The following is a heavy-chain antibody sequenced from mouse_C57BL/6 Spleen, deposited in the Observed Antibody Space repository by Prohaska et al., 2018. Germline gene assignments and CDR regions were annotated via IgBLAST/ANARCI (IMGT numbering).Heavy chain of an antibody. J-gene: IGHJ2*01. D-gene: IGHD1-1*01. CDR3: ARSGYYGSSLDY. CDR2: INPNNGGT. Sequence: GYTFTDYYMNWVKQSHGKSLEWIGDINPNNGGTSYNQKFKGKATLTVDKSSSTAYMELRSLTSEDSAVYYCARSGYYGSSLDYWGQGTTLTVSS. V-gene: IGHV1-26*01. CDR1: GYTFTDYY.